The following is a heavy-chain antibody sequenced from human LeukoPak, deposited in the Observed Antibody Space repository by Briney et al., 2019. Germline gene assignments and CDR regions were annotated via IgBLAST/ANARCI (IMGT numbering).Heavy chain of an antibody. V-gene: IGHV3-53*05. D-gene: IGHD5-18*01. CDR1: GFTVSINY. CDR3: ARPQGGRQLWLHFDY. J-gene: IGHJ4*02. Sequence: PGGSLRLSCAASGFTVSINYMSWVRQAPGKGLEWVSVIYSGGNTYYADSVKGRFTISRDNSKNTLYLQMNSLRAEDTAVYYCARPQGGRQLWLHFDYWGQGTQVTVSS. CDR2: IYSGGNT.